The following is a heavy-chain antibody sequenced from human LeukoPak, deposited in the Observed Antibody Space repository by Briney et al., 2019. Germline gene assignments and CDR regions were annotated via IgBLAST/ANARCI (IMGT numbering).Heavy chain of an antibody. Sequence: SVKVSCKVSGYTLTELSMHWVRQAPGKGLEWMGGFDPEDGETIYAQKFQGRVTMTEDTSTDTAYMELSSLRSEDTAVYYCATVGPGIAVAGYPIYYYYYGMDVWGQGTTVTVSS. J-gene: IGHJ6*02. CDR2: FDPEDGET. D-gene: IGHD6-19*01. CDR1: GYTLTELS. CDR3: ATVGPGIAVAGYPIYYYYYGMDV. V-gene: IGHV1-24*01.